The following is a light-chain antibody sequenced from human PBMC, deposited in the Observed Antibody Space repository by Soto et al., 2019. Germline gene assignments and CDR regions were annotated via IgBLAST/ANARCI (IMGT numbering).Light chain of an antibody. V-gene: IGLV2-14*01. CDR3: TSYKRRSTLDV. CDR1: SNDIGTYDY. CDR2: GVR. Sequence: QSVLTQPTSVSGSPGQSITISCTGNSNDIGTYDYVSWYQQHPGKAPRLLIHGVRNRPSGISSRFSASKSSLTASLTISGLQADDAADYYCTSYKRRSTLDVFGTGTKSPS. J-gene: IGLJ1*01.